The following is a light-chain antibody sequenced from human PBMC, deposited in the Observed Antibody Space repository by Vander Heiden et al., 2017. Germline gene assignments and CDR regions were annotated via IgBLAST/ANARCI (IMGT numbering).Light chain of an antibody. V-gene: IGLV2-11*01. CDR1: SSGVGGSNY. CDR3: CSYAGSYSFV. CDR2: DVT. Sequence: QSALTQPRSVSGSPGQSVTISCTGTSSGVGGSNYVSWYQQHPGKAPKLIISDVTRRPSGVPGRFSGSKSGNTASLTISGLQAEDEADYHCCSYAGSYSFVFATGTKVTVL. J-gene: IGLJ1*01.